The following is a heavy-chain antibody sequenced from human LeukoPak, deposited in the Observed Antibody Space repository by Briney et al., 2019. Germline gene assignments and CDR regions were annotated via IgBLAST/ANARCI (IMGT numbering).Heavy chain of an antibody. J-gene: IGHJ6*02. Sequence: SETLSLTCTVSGGSISSYYWSWIRQPPGKGLEWIGYIYYSGSTNYNPSLKSRVTISVDTSTNQFSLKLSSVTAADTAVYYCARALAARGYYYYGMDVWGQGTTVTVSS. CDR2: IYYSGST. V-gene: IGHV4-59*01. CDR1: GGSISSYY. D-gene: IGHD6-6*01. CDR3: ARALAARGYYYYGMDV.